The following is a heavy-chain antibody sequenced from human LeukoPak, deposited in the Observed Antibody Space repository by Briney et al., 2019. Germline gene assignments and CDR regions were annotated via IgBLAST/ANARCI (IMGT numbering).Heavy chain of an antibody. J-gene: IGHJ4*02. CDR3: AKRGVVIRVILVGFHKEAYYFDS. D-gene: IGHD3-10*01. Sequence: GGSLRLSCAASGFTFGSYAMNWVRQAPGKGLEWVSSIGGSGYSTYYAASVKGRFTISRDNTKKSLYLQMDSLRAEDTAVYFCAKRGVVIRVILVGFHKEAYYFDSWGQGALVTVSS. V-gene: IGHV3-23*01. CDR1: GFTFGSYA. CDR2: IGGSGYST.